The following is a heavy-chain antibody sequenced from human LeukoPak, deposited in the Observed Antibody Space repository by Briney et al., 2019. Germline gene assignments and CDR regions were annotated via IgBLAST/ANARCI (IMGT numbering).Heavy chain of an antibody. Sequence: GGSLRLSCAASGFTFSSYGMHWVRQAPGKGLEWVAVISYDGSNKYYADSVKGRFTISRDNSKNTLYLQMNSLRAEDTAVYYCAKSMAHYDRSGYYGRYFDYWGQGTLVTVSS. D-gene: IGHD3-22*01. CDR3: AKSMAHYDRSGYYGRYFDY. CDR2: ISYDGSNK. V-gene: IGHV3-30*18. CDR1: GFTFSSYG. J-gene: IGHJ4*02.